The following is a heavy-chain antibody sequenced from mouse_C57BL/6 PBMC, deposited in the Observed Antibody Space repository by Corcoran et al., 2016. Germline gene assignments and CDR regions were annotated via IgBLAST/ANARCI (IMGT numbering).Heavy chain of an antibody. J-gene: IGHJ3*01. CDR3: ARDLNWGSCQY. CDR1: GFTFSNNY. V-gene: IGHV5-17*01. D-gene: IGHD1-1*02. CDR2: IYGESSKI. Sequence: EVQLVEAGGGLVQPGGSLRLSCVASGFTFSNNYIHWIRQAPGKGPEWIRHIYGESSKIKYANTVQGRITTTRDNGKNTLYLQMSSLRTEDTAVYYCARDLNWGSCQYWGQGTLVTVS.